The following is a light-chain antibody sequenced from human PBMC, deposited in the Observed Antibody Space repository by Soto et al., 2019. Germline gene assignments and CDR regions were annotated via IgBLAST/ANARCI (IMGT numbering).Light chain of an antibody. CDR2: ANN. CDR1: GSNIGTGYD. CDR3: QSYDSSLSGYV. J-gene: IGLJ1*01. V-gene: IGLV1-40*01. Sequence: QSVLTQPPSLSGAPGQRVTISCIGGGSNIGTGYDVHWYLHLPGTAPKLLIFANNNRPSGVPDRFSGSKSGTSASLAITGLQAEDEADYYCQSYDSSLSGYVFGTGTKLTVL.